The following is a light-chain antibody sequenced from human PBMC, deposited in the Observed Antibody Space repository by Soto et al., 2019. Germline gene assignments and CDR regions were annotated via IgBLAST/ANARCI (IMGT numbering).Light chain of an antibody. J-gene: IGKJ1*01. CDR2: EAS. CDR3: QQRSNWPPWT. V-gene: IGKV3-11*01. CDR1: QSVSSY. Sequence: EIVLTQSPATLSLSPGERATLSCRASQSVSSYLAWYQQKPGQAPRLLIYEASNRVTGIPARFSGSGSGTDFTLTISSLEPEDFAVYYCQQRSNWPPWTFGQGTKVEIK.